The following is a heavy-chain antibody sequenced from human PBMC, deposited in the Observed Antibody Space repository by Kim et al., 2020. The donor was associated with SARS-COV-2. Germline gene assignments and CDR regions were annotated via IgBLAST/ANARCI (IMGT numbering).Heavy chain of an antibody. Sequence: SYAQKSQGRDTMTRDTSTSTVYMGLSRLRSEDTAVYYCAREMAAGSPFDYWGQGTLVTVSS. D-gene: IGHD6-13*01. J-gene: IGHJ4*02. CDR3: AREMAAGSPFDY. V-gene: IGHV1-46*01.